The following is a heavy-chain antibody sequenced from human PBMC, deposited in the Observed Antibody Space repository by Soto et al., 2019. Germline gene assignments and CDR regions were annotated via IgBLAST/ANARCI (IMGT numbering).Heavy chain of an antibody. J-gene: IGHJ6*02. CDR2: IYHSGST. Sequence: SETLSLTCAVSGGSISSGGYSWSWIRQPPGKGLEWIGYIYHSGSTYYNPSLKSRVTISVDRSKNQFSLKLSSVTAADTAVYYCVGSGSYYGDMDVWGQGTPVTVSS. V-gene: IGHV4-30-2*01. CDR1: GGSISSGGYS. D-gene: IGHD3-10*01. CDR3: VGSGSYYGDMDV.